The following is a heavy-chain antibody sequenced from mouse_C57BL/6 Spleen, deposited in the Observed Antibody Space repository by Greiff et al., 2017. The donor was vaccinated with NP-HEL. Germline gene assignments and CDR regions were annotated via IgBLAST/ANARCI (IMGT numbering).Heavy chain of an antibody. J-gene: IGHJ4*01. CDR3: ARRRDYDGSSYGDYYAMDY. V-gene: IGHV8-12*01. CDR1: GFSLSTSGMG. Sequence: QVTLKESGPGILQSSQTLSLTCSFSGFSLSTSGMGVSWIRQPSGKGLEWLAHIYWDDDKRYNPSLKSRLTISKDTSRNQVFLKITSVDTADTATYYCARRRDYDGSSYGDYYAMDYWGQGTSVTVSS. D-gene: IGHD1-1*01. CDR2: IYWDDDK.